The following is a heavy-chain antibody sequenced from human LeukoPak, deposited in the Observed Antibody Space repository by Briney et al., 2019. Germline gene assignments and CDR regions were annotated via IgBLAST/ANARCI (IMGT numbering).Heavy chain of an antibody. CDR2: ISWNSGSI. D-gene: IGHD1-26*01. CDR3: AKDIGGSYFDFDY. CDR1: GFSLTTYG. J-gene: IGHJ4*02. Sequence: GGSLRLSCAASGFSLTTYGTHWLRQAPGKGLEWVSGISWNSGSIGYADSVKGRFTISRDNAKNSLYLQMNSLRAEDTALYYCAKDIGGSYFDFDYWGQGTLVTVSS. V-gene: IGHV3-9*01.